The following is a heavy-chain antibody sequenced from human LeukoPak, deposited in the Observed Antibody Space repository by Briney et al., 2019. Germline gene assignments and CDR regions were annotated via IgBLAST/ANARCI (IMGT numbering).Heavy chain of an antibody. CDR2: IRGSGGST. Sequence: GGSLRLSCAASGFTFSSYAMRWVRQAPGKGLEWVSSIRGSGGSTYYADSVKGRFTISRDNSKNTLYLQMNSLRAEDTAVCYCAKGDWSPNDALDIWGQGTMVTVSS. D-gene: IGHD2-21*01. CDR3: AKGDWSPNDALDI. J-gene: IGHJ3*02. V-gene: IGHV3-23*01. CDR1: GFTFSSYA.